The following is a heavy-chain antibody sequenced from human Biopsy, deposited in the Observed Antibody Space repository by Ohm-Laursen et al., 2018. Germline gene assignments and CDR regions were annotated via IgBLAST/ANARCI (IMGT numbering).Heavy chain of an antibody. CDR3: ATKLTGYFHH. D-gene: IGHD3-9*01. V-gene: IGHV1-69*06. CDR1: GGTFSNYG. Sequence: SVKVSCKAPGGTFSNYGVNWVRQAPGQGLEWLGGNILILGTGNYAQKFQVRVTVAADTSTSTATMELRSLRSDDTAVYYCATKLTGYFHHWGQGTLVIVSS. J-gene: IGHJ1*01. CDR2: NILILGTG.